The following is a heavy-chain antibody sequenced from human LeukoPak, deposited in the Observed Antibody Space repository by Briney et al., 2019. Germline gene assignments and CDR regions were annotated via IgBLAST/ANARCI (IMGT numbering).Heavy chain of an antibody. D-gene: IGHD5-18*01. CDR3: AKTAMARDYFDY. Sequence: ASVKVSCKASGYTFTSNYIHWVRQAPGQGLEWMGMIYPRDGSTSYAQKFQGRVTMTRDTSTSTAYMELSSLRSEDTAVYYCAKTAMARDYFDYWGQGTLVTVSS. J-gene: IGHJ4*02. CDR1: GYTFTSNY. CDR2: IYPRDGST. V-gene: IGHV1-46*01.